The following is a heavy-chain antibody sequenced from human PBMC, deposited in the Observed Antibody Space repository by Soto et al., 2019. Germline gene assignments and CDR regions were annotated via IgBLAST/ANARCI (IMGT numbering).Heavy chain of an antibody. D-gene: IGHD6-19*01. V-gene: IGHV4-39*01. CDR2: IYYSGST. CDR3: ARRPVVAVSGNWFYP. Sequence: LSLTCTVSGGSISSSSYYWGWIRQPPGKGQEWIGSIYYSGSTYYNPSLKSRVTISVDTSKNQFSLKLSSVTAADTAVYYCARRPVVAVSGNWFYPWGQGTLVTVSS. CDR1: GGSISSSSYY. J-gene: IGHJ5*02.